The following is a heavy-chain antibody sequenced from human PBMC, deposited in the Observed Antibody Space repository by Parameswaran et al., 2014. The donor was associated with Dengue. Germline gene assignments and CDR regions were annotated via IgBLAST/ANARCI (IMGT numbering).Heavy chain of an antibody. CDR2: INHSGST. CDR1: GGSISSYY. Sequence: SETLSLTCTVSGGSISSYYWSWIRQPPGKGLEWIGEINHSGSTNYNPSLKSRVTISVDTSKNQFSLKLSSVTAADTAVYYCARGQSYYGSGSYYNLWGYWFDPWGQGTLVTVSS. CDR3: ARGQSYYGSGSYYNLWGYWFDP. V-gene: IGHV4-34*01. D-gene: IGHD3-10*01. J-gene: IGHJ5*02.